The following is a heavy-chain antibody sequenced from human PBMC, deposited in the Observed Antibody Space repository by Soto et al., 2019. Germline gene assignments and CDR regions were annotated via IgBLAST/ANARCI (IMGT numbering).Heavy chain of an antibody. V-gene: IGHV3-30*18. CDR3: AKDQRRDGYNRFFYYYYYGMDV. D-gene: IGHD5-12*01. CDR2: ISYDGSNK. J-gene: IGHJ6*02. CDR1: GFTFSSYG. Sequence: GGSLRLSCAASGFTFSSYGMHWVRQAPGKGLEWVAVISYDGSNKYYADSVKGRFTISRDNSKNTLYLQMNSLRAEDTAVYYCAKDQRRDGYNRFFYYYYYGMDVWGQGTTVTVSS.